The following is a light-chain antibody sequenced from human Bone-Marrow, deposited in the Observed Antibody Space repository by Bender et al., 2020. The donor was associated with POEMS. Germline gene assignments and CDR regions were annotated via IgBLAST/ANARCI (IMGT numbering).Light chain of an antibody. CDR3: YSAADSHLGV. V-gene: IGLV3-27*01. Sequence: SYELTQPPSVSVSPGQTARITCSGDALPKQYAYWYQQKPGQAPVMVIYKDTERPSGIPERFSGSSSGTTVTLTISGAQVEDETDYYCYSAADSHLGVFGGGTKLTVL. CDR2: KDT. J-gene: IGLJ3*02. CDR1: ALPKQY.